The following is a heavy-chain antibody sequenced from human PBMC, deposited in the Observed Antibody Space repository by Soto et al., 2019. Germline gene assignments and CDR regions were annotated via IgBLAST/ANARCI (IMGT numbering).Heavy chain of an antibody. J-gene: IGHJ4*02. V-gene: IGHV3-33*01. CDR3: ARDPGKDEDMDY. CDR2: IWHEGKNK. CDR1: GFTFSNFG. Sequence: QVQVVESGGGVVQPGRSLRLSCAASGFTFSNFGMHWVRQAPGKGLEWVAVIWHEGKNKDYADSVNGRFTISRDNSKNTLYWQMNSLRGEDAAVYYCARDPGKDEDMDYWGQGTLVAVSS.